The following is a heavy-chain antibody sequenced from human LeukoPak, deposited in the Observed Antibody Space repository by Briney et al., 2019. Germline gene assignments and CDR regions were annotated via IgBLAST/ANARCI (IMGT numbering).Heavy chain of an antibody. V-gene: IGHV1-18*01. D-gene: IGHD5-18*01. CDR3: AQYSYGYLVY. J-gene: IGHJ4*02. CDR2: ISAYNGNT. CDR1: GYTFTSYG. Sequence: ASVKVSCKASGYTFTSYGISWVRQAPGQGLEWMGWISAYNGNTNYAQKFQGRVTMTRNTSISTAYMELSSLRSEDTAVYYCAQYSYGYLVYWGQGTLVTVSS.